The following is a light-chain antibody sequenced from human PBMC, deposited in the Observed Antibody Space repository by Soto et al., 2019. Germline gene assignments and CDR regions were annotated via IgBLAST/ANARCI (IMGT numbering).Light chain of an antibody. Sequence: QSVLTQPPSGSGAPGQRVTISCTGSSSNIGAGYDVHWYQQLLGTAPKLLIYGNSNRPSGFPDRFSGSKSGTSASLAITGLQAEDEADYYCQSYDSSLSGYVFGTGTKLTVL. V-gene: IGLV1-40*01. CDR2: GNS. CDR3: QSYDSSLSGYV. J-gene: IGLJ1*01. CDR1: SSNIGAGYD.